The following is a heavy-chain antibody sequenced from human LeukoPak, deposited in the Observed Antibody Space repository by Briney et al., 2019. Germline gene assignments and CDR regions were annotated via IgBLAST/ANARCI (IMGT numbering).Heavy chain of an antibody. D-gene: IGHD4-11*01. CDR1: GFTFSDYY. CDR2: ISSSGSTI. J-gene: IGHJ4*02. CDR3: ARDPVTVTTFFDY. V-gene: IGHV3-11*04. Sequence: PGGSLRLSCAASGFTFSDYYMSWIRQAPGKGLEWVSYISSSGSTIYYADSVKGRFTISRDNAKNSLYLQMNSLRAEDTAVYYCARDPVTVTTFFDYWGQGTLVTASS.